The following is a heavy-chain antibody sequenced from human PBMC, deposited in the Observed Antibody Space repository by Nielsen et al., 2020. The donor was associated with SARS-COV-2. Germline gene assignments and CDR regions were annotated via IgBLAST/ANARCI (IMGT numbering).Heavy chain of an antibody. Sequence: GESLKISCAASGFIFSDYNMNWVRQAPGKGLEWVSFISSRSDYIYYADSMKGRFTISRDNAKNSLFLQMNRLRVEDTAVYYCAKDRKYGDWGWFDPWGQGTLVTVSS. CDR2: ISSRSDYI. CDR3: AKDRKYGDWGWFDP. D-gene: IGHD4-17*01. CDR1: GFIFSDYN. J-gene: IGHJ5*02. V-gene: IGHV3-21*01.